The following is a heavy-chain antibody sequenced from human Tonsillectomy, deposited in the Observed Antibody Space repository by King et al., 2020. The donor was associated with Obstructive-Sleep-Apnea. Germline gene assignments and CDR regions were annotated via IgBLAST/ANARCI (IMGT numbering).Heavy chain of an antibody. CDR3: ARNQRSGSSAWHWDS. CDR1: GFTFSDHY. Sequence: VQLVQSGGGLVQPGVSLRLSCAASGFTFSDHYMDWVRQAPGKGLEWVARARGKANSYTTEYAAFVKSRFTSSRDDSQNSLYLQMNSLKTEETAVYFCARNQRSGSSAWHWDSWGQGTLVTVSS. J-gene: IGHJ4*02. CDR2: ARGKANSYTT. V-gene: IGHV3-72*01. D-gene: IGHD6-19*01.